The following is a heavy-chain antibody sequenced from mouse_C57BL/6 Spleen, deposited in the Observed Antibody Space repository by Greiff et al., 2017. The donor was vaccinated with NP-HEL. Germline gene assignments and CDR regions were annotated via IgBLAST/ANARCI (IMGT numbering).Heavy chain of an antibody. CDR3: ARRGRYDYDEGYWYFDV. CDR1: GYTFTSYD. Sequence: QVQLQQSGPELVKPGASVKLSCKASGYTFTSYDINWVKQRPGQGLEWIGWIYPRDGSTKDNEKFKGKATLTVDHSSSTAYMELHSLTSEDSAVYFCARRGRYDYDEGYWYFDVWGTGTTVTVSS. CDR2: IYPRDGST. V-gene: IGHV1-85*01. D-gene: IGHD2-4*01. J-gene: IGHJ1*03.